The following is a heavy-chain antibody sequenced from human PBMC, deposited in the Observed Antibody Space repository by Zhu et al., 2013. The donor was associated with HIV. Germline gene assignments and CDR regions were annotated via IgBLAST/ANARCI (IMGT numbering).Heavy chain of an antibody. CDR1: GGSISSYY. Sequence: QVQLQESGPGLVKPSETLSLTCTVSGGSISSYYWSWIRQAPGKGLEWIGFIGTSGNTIYNPSLNSRVTISVDTSKNQLSLKLTSVTAADTAVYFCATRTAVVSPNGFDVWDQGTMVSVSS. CDR2: IGTSGNT. CDR3: ATRTAVVSPNGFDV. D-gene: IGHD2-8*02. V-gene: IGHV4-59*01. J-gene: IGHJ3*01.